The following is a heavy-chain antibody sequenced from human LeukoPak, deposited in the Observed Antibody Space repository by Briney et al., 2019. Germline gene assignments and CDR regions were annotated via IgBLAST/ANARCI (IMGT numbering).Heavy chain of an antibody. CDR1: GGSISSCY. Sequence: SETLSLTCTVSGGSISSCYWSWIRQPPRKGLEWIGYINYSGRANYNPSLKRRVTISVDTSKNQFSLKLTSVTAADTAVDYCARDPHGHSSGWYYFDYWGQGTLVTVSS. D-gene: IGHD6-19*01. CDR2: INYSGRA. CDR3: ARDPHGHSSGWYYFDY. J-gene: IGHJ4*02. V-gene: IGHV4-59*13.